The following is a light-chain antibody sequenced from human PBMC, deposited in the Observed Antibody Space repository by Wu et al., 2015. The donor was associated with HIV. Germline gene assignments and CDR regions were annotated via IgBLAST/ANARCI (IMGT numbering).Light chain of an antibody. CDR1: QSVTSSS. CDR2: GAS. V-gene: IGKV3-20*01. J-gene: IGKJ1*01. CDR3: QQYGSSPRT. Sequence: EIVLTQSPGTLSLSPGERATPSCRASQSVTSSSLAWYQQKPGQAPRLLIYGASSRATGIPDRFSGSGSGTDFTLTISRLEPEDFAVYYCQQYGSSPRTFGQGTKVEIK.